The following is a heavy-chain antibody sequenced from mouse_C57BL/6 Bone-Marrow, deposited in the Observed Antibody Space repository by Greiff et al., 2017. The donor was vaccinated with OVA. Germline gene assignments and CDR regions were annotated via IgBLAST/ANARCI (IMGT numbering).Heavy chain of an antibody. V-gene: IGHV1-62-3*01. CDR3: ARHEDYGSFYAMDY. CDR2: IDPNSGGT. Sequence: QVQLQQPGAELVKPGASVKLSCKASGYTFTSYWMHWVKQRPGRGLEWIGRIDPNSGGTKYNEKFKDKATLTADKSSSTVYMELSRLTSEDSAVYFCARHEDYGSFYAMDYWGQGTSVTVSS. CDR1: GYTFTSYW. D-gene: IGHD1-1*01. J-gene: IGHJ4*01.